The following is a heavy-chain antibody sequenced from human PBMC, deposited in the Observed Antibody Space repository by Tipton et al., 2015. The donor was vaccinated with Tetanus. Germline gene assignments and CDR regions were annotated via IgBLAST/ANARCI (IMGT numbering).Heavy chain of an antibody. D-gene: IGHD5-12*01. Sequence: GLVKPSETLSLTCTVTGASVSSDGYYWSWVRQPPGQRPEWIGYIYHTGPANYNPSLKSRVTISVDTSKNQFSLSLTSVTAADTAVYYCARVRRGATTDLDYWGQGTLVTVSS. J-gene: IGHJ4*02. V-gene: IGHV4-61*08. CDR3: ARVRRGATTDLDY. CDR1: GASVSSDGYY. CDR2: IYHTGPA.